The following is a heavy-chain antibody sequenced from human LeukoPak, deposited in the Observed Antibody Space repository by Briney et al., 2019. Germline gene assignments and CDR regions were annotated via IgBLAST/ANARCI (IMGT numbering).Heavy chain of an antibody. Sequence: SETLSLTCAVYGGSFSGYYWSWIRQPPGKGLEWIGEINHSGSTNYNPSLKSRVTISVDTSKNQFSLKLSSVTAADTAVYYCARGVADGYNSPCDYWGQGTLVTVSS. D-gene: IGHD5-12*01. CDR2: INHSGST. CDR1: GGSFSGYY. J-gene: IGHJ4*02. CDR3: ARGVADGYNSPCDY. V-gene: IGHV4-34*01.